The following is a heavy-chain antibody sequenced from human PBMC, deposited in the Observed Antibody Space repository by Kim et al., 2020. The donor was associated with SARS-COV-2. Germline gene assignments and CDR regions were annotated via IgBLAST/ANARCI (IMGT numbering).Heavy chain of an antibody. D-gene: IGHD2-2*01. J-gene: IGHJ6*02. V-gene: IGHV3-74*01. CDR3: ARIPAANYGMDV. Sequence: NSADSVNGRFTISRDEAKNTLYLQMNSLGDEDTAVYYCARIPAANYGMDVWGQGTTVTVSS.